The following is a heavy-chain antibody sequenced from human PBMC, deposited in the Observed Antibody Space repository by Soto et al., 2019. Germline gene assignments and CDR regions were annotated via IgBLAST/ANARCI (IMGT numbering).Heavy chain of an antibody. D-gene: IGHD2-21*02. CDR1: GGSISSSSYY. Sequence: QLQLQESGPGLVKPSETLSLTCTVSGGSISSSSYYWGWIRQPPGKGLEWIGSIYYSGSTYYNPSLKSRVTISVDTSKNQFSLKLSSVTAADTAVYYCAREDCGGDCYPIYYYYYGMDVWGQGTTVTVSS. CDR2: IYYSGST. V-gene: IGHV4-39*02. CDR3: AREDCGGDCYPIYYYYYGMDV. J-gene: IGHJ6*02.